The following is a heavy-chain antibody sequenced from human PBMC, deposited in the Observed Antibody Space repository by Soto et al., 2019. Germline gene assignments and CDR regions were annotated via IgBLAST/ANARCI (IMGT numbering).Heavy chain of an antibody. J-gene: IGHJ5*02. Sequence: SETLSLTCTVSGGSISSGDYYWSWIRQPPGKGLEWIGYIYYSGSTYYNPSLKSRVTISVDTSKNQFSLKLSSVTAADTAVYYCARSSLLAGGNWFDPWGQGTLVTVS. D-gene: IGHD2-2*01. CDR1: GGSISSGDYY. CDR3: ARSSLLAGGNWFDP. V-gene: IGHV4-30-4*01. CDR2: IYYSGST.